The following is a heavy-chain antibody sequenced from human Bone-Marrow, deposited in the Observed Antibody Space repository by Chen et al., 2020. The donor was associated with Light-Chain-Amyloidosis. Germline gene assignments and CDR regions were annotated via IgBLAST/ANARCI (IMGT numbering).Heavy chain of an antibody. D-gene: IGHD4-17*01. CDR2: IYSGGIT. V-gene: IGHV3-53*02. J-gene: IGHJ3*02. Sequence: EVQLVETGGGLIQPGGSLRLSCEASGFIVSDNYITWVRQAPGKGLEWVSVIYSGGITYYADSRNTLYLQMNSLRAEDTAIYYCARTTVTTRHVGAFDIWGQGTKVTVSS. CDR1: GFIVSDNY. CDR3: ARTTVTTRHVGAFDI.